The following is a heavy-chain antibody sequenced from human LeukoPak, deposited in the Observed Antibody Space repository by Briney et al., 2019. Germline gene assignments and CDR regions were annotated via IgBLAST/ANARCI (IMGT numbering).Heavy chain of an antibody. CDR1: GFSLSSYE. Sequence: GGSLSFSCAASGFSLSSYELNWVRQAPGKGLESVSVISGGGTSTYYADSVKGWFTISRDNSKNTLYLQMNTLRAEDTAVYYCAKDRDDYVWGSYLGAFDIWGQGTMVTVSS. J-gene: IGHJ3*02. CDR2: ISGGGTST. V-gene: IGHV3-23*01. D-gene: IGHD3-16*01. CDR3: AKDRDDYVWGSYLGAFDI.